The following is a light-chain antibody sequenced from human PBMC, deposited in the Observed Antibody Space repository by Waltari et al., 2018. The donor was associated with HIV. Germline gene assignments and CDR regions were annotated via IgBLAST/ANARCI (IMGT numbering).Light chain of an antibody. CDR3: QSADTSGSWV. V-gene: IGLV3-25*03. J-gene: IGLJ3*02. CDR2: KDT. Sequence: SYHLTQPPSVSVSPGQPAKIPCSGDALPKPYAHWYPQEPGQAPEVVIYKDTERPSRIPERVSGSRSGNTVTLTISGVQAEDEADYFCQSADTSGSWVFGGGTKLTVL. CDR1: ALPKPY.